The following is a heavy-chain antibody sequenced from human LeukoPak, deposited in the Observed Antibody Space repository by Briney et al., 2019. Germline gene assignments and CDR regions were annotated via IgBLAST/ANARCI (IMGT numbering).Heavy chain of an antibody. J-gene: IGHJ3*02. V-gene: IGHV1-18*01. CDR3: ARDLRAYYDSSGYYYSDAFDI. CDR2: ISAYNGNT. CDR1: GYTFTSYG. Sequence: ASVKVSCKASGYTFTSYGISWVRQAPGQGLEWMGWISAYNGNTNYAQKLQGRVTMTTDTSTSTAYMELRSLRSDDTAVYYCARDLRAYYDSSGYYYSDAFDIWGQGTMVTVSS. D-gene: IGHD3-22*01.